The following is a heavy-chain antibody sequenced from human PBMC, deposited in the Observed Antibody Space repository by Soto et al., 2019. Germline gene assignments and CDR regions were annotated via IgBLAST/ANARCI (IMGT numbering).Heavy chain of an antibody. CDR1: GYTFTSYG. V-gene: IGHV1-18*01. Sequence: QVQLVQSGAEVKKPGASVKVSCKASGYTFTSYGISWVRQAPGQGLEWMGWISAYNGNTNYAQKLQGRVTMTTDTSTSTAYMELRSLRSEDTAVYYCARDPRQDSSGWYDSLGFDYWGQGTLVTVSS. CDR2: ISAYNGNT. CDR3: ARDPRQDSSGWYDSLGFDY. J-gene: IGHJ4*02. D-gene: IGHD6-19*01.